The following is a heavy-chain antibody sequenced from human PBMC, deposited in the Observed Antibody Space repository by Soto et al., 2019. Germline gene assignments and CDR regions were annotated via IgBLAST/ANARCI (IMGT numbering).Heavy chain of an antibody. J-gene: IGHJ6*02. CDR3: ARDRWYYDSTGGSYYYYYGMDV. Sequence: PGGSLRLSCAASGFTFSSYSMNWVRQAPGKGLEWVSSISSSSYIYYADSVKGRFTISRDNAKNSLYLQMNSLRAEDTAVYYCARDRWYYDSTGGSYYYYYGMDVWGQGTTVTVSS. CDR1: GFTFSSYS. CDR2: ISSSSYI. V-gene: IGHV3-21*01. D-gene: IGHD3-22*01.